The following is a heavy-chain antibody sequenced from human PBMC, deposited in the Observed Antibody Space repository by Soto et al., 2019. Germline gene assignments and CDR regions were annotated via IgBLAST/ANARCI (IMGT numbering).Heavy chain of an antibody. D-gene: IGHD1-1*01. J-gene: IGHJ5*02. CDR3: AIGLDTKTDTRDWFAP. V-gene: IGHV6-1*01. Sequence: QVQLQPPGPGLVKPSQTLSRTGAISGDSGSSSRAAWNWIRQSPSRGLEWRGRTFSRSRWLNDYALSVRGRITINPDTSKNQFTLQLNSVTPEDTAVYYCAIGLDTKTDTRDWFAPWGQGTLVPVSS. CDR1: GDSGSSSRAA. CDR2: TFSRSRWLN.